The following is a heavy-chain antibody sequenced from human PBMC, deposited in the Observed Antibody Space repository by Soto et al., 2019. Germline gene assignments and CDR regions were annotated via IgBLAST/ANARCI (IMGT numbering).Heavy chain of an antibody. J-gene: IGHJ4*02. CDR2: ITPIYPTT. V-gene: IGHV1-69*15. CDR3: ASIPRYSLPTSDDLDS. Sequence: QVQLVQSGAEVRKPGSSVQVSCKASGGTFYTYTFSWVRQAPGQGLEWMGSITPIYPTTNYAEKFQGRLTVTADGSTNTAYMELNSLTSEDTAVYYCASIPRYSLPTSDDLDSWGQGTLVTVSS. CDR1: GGTFYTYT. D-gene: IGHD5-18*01.